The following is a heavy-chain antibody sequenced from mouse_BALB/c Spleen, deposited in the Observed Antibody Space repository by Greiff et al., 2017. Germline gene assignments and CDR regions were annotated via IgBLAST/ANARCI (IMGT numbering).Heavy chain of an antibody. J-gene: IGHJ2*01. Sequence: VKLMESGPGLVQPSQSLSITCTVSGFSLTSYGVHWVRQSPGKGLEWLGVIWSGGSTDYNAAFISRLSISKDNSKSQVFFKMNSLQADDTAIYYCARNRDSSGPHFGYWGQGTTLTVSS. CDR2: IWSGGST. CDR3: ARNRDSSGPHFGY. D-gene: IGHD3-2*01. CDR1: GFSLTSYG. V-gene: IGHV2-4-1*01.